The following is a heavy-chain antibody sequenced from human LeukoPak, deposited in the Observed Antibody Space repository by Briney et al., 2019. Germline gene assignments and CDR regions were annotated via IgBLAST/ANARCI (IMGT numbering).Heavy chain of an antibody. Sequence: GGSLRLSCAASGFTFSSYDMHWVRQATGKGLEWVSAIGTAGDTYYPGSVKGRFTISRENANNSLYLQMNSLRAGDTAVYYCARGITGTTLDAFDIWGQGTMVTVSS. CDR2: IGTAGDT. CDR1: GFTFSSYD. J-gene: IGHJ3*02. V-gene: IGHV3-13*01. CDR3: ARGITGTTLDAFDI. D-gene: IGHD1-7*01.